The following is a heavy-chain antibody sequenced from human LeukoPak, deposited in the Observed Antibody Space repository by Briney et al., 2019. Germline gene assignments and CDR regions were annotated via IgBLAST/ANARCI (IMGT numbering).Heavy chain of an antibody. J-gene: IGHJ4*02. D-gene: IGHD6-19*01. CDR1: GYTFTSYG. Sequence: ASVKVSCKASGYTFTSYGISWVRQAPGQGLEWMGWSSAYNGNTNYAQKLQGRVTMTTDTSTSTAYMELRSLRSDDTAVYYCARDLRIAVAGTVAGIDYWGQGTLVTVSS. CDR3: ARDLRIAVAGTVAGIDY. V-gene: IGHV1-18*01. CDR2: SSAYNGNT.